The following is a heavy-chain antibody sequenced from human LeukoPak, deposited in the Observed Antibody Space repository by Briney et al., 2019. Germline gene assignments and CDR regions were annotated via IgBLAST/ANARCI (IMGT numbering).Heavy chain of an antibody. D-gene: IGHD3-10*01. V-gene: IGHV3-23*01. J-gene: IGHJ4*02. CDR2: ISGSGGST. CDR3: AKGAMGVRGVGDKYYFDY. CDR1: GFTFSSYG. Sequence: GGSLRFSCAASGFTFSSYGMSWVRQAPGKGLEWVSAISGSGGSTYYADSVKGRFTISRDNSKNTLYLQMNSLRAEDTAVYYCAKGAMGVRGVGDKYYFDYWGQGTLVTVSS.